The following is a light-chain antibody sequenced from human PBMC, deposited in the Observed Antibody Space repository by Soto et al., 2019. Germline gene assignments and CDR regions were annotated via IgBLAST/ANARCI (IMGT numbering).Light chain of an antibody. Sequence: TQMTQSPLSLSASVGEKIIITCRASRDVGSDVSWYQQKPGQAPKLVIYAASNLYTGVPSRFSGRRSGTEFTLTISSLQPEDFASYYCLQDYGDSRTFGQGTKVDNK. CDR3: LQDYGDSRT. V-gene: IGKV1-6*01. CDR1: RDVGSD. CDR2: AAS. J-gene: IGKJ1*01.